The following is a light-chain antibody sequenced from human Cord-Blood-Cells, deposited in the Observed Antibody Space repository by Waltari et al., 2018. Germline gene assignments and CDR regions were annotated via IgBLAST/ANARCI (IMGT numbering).Light chain of an antibody. Sequence: EIVLPQSPGTLSLSPGERATLSCRASQSVSSSYLAWYQQKPGQAPRLLIYGASSRASRIPDRFSGSGSVTDFTLTISRLEPEDFAVYYCQQYGSSPPLTFGGGTKVEIK. CDR2: GAS. J-gene: IGKJ4*01. CDR3: QQYGSSPPLT. CDR1: QSVSSSY. V-gene: IGKV3-20*01.